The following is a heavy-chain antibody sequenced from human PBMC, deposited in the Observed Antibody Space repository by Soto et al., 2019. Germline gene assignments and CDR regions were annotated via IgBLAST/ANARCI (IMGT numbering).Heavy chain of an antibody. CDR1: GFTFSDHY. V-gene: IGHV3-72*01. Sequence: EVQLVESGGGLVQPGGSLRLSCAASGFTFSDHYMDWVRQAPGKGLEWVGRTRNKANSYTTEYAASVKGRFTISRDDSKNSLYLQMNSLKTEDTAVYYCARASYYSGMDVWGQGTTVTVSS. J-gene: IGHJ6*02. CDR3: ARASYYSGMDV. CDR2: TRNKANSYTT.